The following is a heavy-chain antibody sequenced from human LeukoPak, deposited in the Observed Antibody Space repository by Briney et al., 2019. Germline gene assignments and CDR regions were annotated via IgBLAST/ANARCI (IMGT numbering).Heavy chain of an antibody. CDR3: ARGRKYTNGYRVTELGSGYFDY. Sequence: SETLSLTCTVSGGSTSSFYWNWIRLPPGKGLELIGYIYYSGTTNYNPSLKSRVTISVDSSKNQFSLKLSSVTAADTAMYYCARGRKYTNGYRVTELGSGYFDYWGQGILVTVSS. D-gene: IGHD5-18*01. J-gene: IGHJ4*02. V-gene: IGHV4-59*01. CDR1: GGSTSSFY. CDR2: IYYSGTT.